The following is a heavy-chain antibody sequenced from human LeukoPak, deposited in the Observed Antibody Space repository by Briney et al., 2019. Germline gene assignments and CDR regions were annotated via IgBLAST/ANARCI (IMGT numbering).Heavy chain of an antibody. CDR3: ARRLAVAGRGYYGMDV. Sequence: GESLKISCKGSGYSFISYWIGWVRQMPGKGLEWMGIIYPGDSDTRYSPPFQGQVTISADKSISTAYLQWSSLKASDTAMYYCARRLAVAGRGYYGMDVWGQGTTVTVSS. J-gene: IGHJ6*02. CDR1: GYSFISYW. CDR2: IYPGDSDT. V-gene: IGHV5-51*01. D-gene: IGHD6-19*01.